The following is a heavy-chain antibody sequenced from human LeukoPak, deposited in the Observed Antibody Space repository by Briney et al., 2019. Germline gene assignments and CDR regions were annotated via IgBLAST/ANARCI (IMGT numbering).Heavy chain of an antibody. Sequence: ASVKVSCKASGYTCTSYYMHWVRQAPGQGLEWMGIVNPSGGSTSYAQKFQGRVTMTRDTSTSTVYMELSSLRSEDTAVYYCARVRYYGSGSYYTNPYFDYWGQGTLVTVSS. V-gene: IGHV1-46*03. CDR1: GYTCTSYY. CDR3: ARVRYYGSGSYYTNPYFDY. CDR2: VNPSGGST. J-gene: IGHJ4*02. D-gene: IGHD3-10*01.